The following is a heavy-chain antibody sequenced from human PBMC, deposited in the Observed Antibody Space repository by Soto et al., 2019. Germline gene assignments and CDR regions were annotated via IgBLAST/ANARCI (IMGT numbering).Heavy chain of an antibody. Sequence: SETLSLTCAVYGGSFSGYYWSWIRQPPGKGLEWIGEINHSGGTNYNPSLKSRVTISVDTSKNQFSLKLSSVTAADTAVYYCVGYCTNGVCYTGPYYYGMDVWGQGTTVTVSS. V-gene: IGHV4-34*01. CDR1: GGSFSGYY. CDR3: VGYCTNGVCYTGPYYYGMDV. D-gene: IGHD2-8*01. J-gene: IGHJ6*02. CDR2: INHSGGT.